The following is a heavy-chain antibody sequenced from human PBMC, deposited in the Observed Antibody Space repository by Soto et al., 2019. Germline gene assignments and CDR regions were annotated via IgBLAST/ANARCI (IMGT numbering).Heavy chain of an antibody. V-gene: IGHV4-59*01. CDR1: GGSISSYY. D-gene: IGHD4-17*01. Sequence: QVQLQESGPGLVKPSETLSLTCTVSGGSISSYYWSWIRQPPGKGLEWIGYIYYSGSTNYNPTLKSRVTISVDTSKNQFSLKLSSVTAADTAVYYCARGEEDYGDYVGWFDPWGQGTLVTVSS. CDR2: IYYSGST. CDR3: ARGEEDYGDYVGWFDP. J-gene: IGHJ5*02.